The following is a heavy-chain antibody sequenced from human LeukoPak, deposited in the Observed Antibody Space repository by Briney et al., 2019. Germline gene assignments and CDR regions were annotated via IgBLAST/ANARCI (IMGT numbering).Heavy chain of an antibody. CDR3: ARGRGFGELFPNWFDP. CDR2: MNPNSGNT. D-gene: IGHD3-10*01. CDR1: GYTFTSYD. V-gene: IGHV1-8*01. Sequence: ASVKVSCKASGYTFTSYDINWVRQATGQGLEWMGWMNPNSGNTGYAQKFQGRVTMTRNTSISTAYMELSSLRSEDTAVYYCARGRGFGELFPNWFDPWGQGTLVTVSS. J-gene: IGHJ5*02.